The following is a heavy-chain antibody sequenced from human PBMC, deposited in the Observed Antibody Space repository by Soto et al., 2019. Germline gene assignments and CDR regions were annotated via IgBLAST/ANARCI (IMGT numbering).Heavy chain of an antibody. V-gene: IGHV3-9*01. J-gene: IGHJ6*03. CDR2: ISWNSGQL. Sequence: EVQLVESGGGLVQPDRSLRLSCVASGFTFDDYAMHWVRQAPGKGLEWVSAISWNSGQLDYADSVRGRFTISRDNAKNSLYVQMNSLRPEDTALYYCAKDKSTGEYSYYRYMDVWGKGTTVTVSS. CDR3: AKDKSTGEYSYYRYMDV. CDR1: GFTFDDYA. D-gene: IGHD4-17*01.